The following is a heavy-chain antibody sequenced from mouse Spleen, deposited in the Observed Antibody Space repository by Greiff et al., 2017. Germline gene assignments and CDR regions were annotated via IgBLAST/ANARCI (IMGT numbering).Heavy chain of an antibody. J-gene: IGHJ3*01. Sequence: EVQLQQSGPELVKPGASVKIPCKASGYTFTDYNMDWVKQSHGKSLEWIGDINPNNGGTIYNQKFKGKATLTVDKSSSTAYMELRSLTSEDTAVYYCARSSYSYYSYDWFAYWGQGTLVTVSA. CDR2: INPNNGGT. V-gene: IGHV1-18*01. CDR1: GYTFTDYN. D-gene: IGHD2-12*01. CDR3: ARSSYSYYSYDWFAY.